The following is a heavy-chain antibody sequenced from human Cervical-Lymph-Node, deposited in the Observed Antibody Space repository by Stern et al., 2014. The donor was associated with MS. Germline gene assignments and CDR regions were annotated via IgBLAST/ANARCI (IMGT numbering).Heavy chain of an antibody. CDR2: IHSGGAT. CDR1: GFTVRSNY. J-gene: IGHJ4*02. D-gene: IGHD3-10*01. Sequence: EVQLVESGGGLVQPGGSLRLSCAVSGFTVRSNYMTWVRQAPGKGLEWVSVIHSGGATYYTDSVKGRFTIARDDSKNTVHLQMNSLRGEDTALYYCTSGTWRLFDYWGQGTQVTVSS. V-gene: IGHV3-66*02. CDR3: TSGTWRLFDY.